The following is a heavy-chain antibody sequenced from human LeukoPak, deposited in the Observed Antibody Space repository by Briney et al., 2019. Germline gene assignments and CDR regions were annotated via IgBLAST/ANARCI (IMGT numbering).Heavy chain of an antibody. CDR3: ARNIEWLALDY. J-gene: IGHJ4*02. V-gene: IGHV4-59*01. CDR2: IYYSGST. D-gene: IGHD6-19*01. Sequence: SETLSLTCTVSGGSISSYYWSWIRQPPGKGLEWIGYIYYSGSTNYNPSLKSRVTISVDTSKNQFSLKLSSVTAADTAVYHCARNIEWLALDYWGQGTLVTVSS. CDR1: GGSISSYY.